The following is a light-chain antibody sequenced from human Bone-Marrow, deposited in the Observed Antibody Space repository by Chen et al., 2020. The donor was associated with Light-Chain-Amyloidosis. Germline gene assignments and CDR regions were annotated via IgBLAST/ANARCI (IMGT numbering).Light chain of an antibody. J-gene: IGLJ1*01. CDR1: SSDVGAHNY. CDR2: EVI. Sequence: QSALTQPPSASGSPGQSVTISCSGTSSDVGAHNYVSWYQQHPGKAPKLIIHEVILRPSGVPGRFSGSKSGNTAALTVSGLQPEDEADYYCRSSRVFGTGTTVTVL. CDR3: RSSRV. V-gene: IGLV2-8*01.